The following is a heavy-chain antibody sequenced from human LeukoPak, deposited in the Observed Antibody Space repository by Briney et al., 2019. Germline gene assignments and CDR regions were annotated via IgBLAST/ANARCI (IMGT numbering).Heavy chain of an antibody. CDR1: GFTFSTYA. CDR3: TQGARADTYWYFDL. J-gene: IGHJ2*01. D-gene: IGHD3-16*01. V-gene: IGHV3-23*01. Sequence: GGSLRLSCAASGFTFSTYAMSWVRQAPGKGLEWVSAISGSGGNTHYADSVKGRFTISRDNSKNTLYVQMNSLRVEDTAVYYCTQGARADTYWYFDLWGRGTLATVAS. CDR2: ISGSGGNT.